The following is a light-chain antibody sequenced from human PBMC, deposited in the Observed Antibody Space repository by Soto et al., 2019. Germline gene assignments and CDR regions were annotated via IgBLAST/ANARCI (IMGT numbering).Light chain of an antibody. CDR2: DVS. J-gene: IGLJ3*02. CDR3: SSYAGSSWV. V-gene: IGLV2-11*01. Sequence: QSALTQPRSVSGSPGQSVTISCTGTSSDVGGYNYVSWYQHHPGKAPKLMIYDVSKRPSGVPYRFSGSKSGNAASLTVSGLQGEDEADYYCSSYAGSSWVFGGGTKLTVL. CDR1: SSDVGGYNY.